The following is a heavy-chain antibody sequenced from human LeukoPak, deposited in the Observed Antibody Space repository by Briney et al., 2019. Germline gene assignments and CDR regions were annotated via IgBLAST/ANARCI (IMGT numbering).Heavy chain of an antibody. Sequence: SETLSLTCTISRGSISAYYWSWIRQPPGEGLEWIGYISTGGSTNYNPSLKSRVTTSLDTSMNQFSLNLSSVTAADTAVYYCARRRTTGTTGYFDYWGQGTLVTVSS. V-gene: IGHV4-4*09. CDR1: RGSISAYY. D-gene: IGHD1-1*01. J-gene: IGHJ4*02. CDR3: ARRRTTGTTGYFDY. CDR2: ISTGGST.